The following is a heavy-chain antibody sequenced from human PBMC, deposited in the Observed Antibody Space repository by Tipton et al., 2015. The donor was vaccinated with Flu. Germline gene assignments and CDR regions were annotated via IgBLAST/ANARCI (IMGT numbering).Heavy chain of an antibody. CDR1: GFTFSSYG. CDR2: IWYDGSNK. Sequence: QLVQSGGGVVQPGRSLRRSCAASGFTFSSYGMHWVRQAPGKGLEWVAVIWYDGSNKYYADSVKGRFTISRDNSKNTLYLQMNSLRAEDTAVYYCAKDWVGGAAAVEAWGQGTLVTVSS. V-gene: IGHV3-33*06. J-gene: IGHJ5*02. D-gene: IGHD6-13*01. CDR3: AKDWVGGAAAVEA.